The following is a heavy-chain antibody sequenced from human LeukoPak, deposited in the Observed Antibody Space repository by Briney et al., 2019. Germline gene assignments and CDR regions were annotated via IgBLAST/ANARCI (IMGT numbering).Heavy chain of an antibody. CDR1: GFTFSSYA. CDR2: ISGSGGST. J-gene: IGHJ4*02. Sequence: LPGGSLRLSCAASGFTFSSYALSWVRQAPGKGLEWVSAISGSGGSTYYADSVKGRFTISRDNSKNTLYLQMNSLRAEDTAVYYCAKAGVFMVRGVSFDYWGQGTLDTVSS. D-gene: IGHD3-10*01. CDR3: AKAGVFMVRGVSFDY. V-gene: IGHV3-23*01.